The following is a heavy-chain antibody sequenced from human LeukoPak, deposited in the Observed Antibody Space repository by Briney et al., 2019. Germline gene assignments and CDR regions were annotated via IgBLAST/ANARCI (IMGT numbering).Heavy chain of an antibody. CDR3: ARERAGFDY. CDR2: ISDNGGNT. D-gene: IGHD6-13*01. Sequence: GGSLRLSCAASGFTFSIYGMGWVRQAPGKGLEWVSSISDNGGNTYYADSAKGRFTISRDNAKNSLYLQMNSLRAEDTALYYCARERAGFDYWGQGTLVTVSS. CDR1: GFTFSIYG. J-gene: IGHJ4*02. V-gene: IGHV3-21*04.